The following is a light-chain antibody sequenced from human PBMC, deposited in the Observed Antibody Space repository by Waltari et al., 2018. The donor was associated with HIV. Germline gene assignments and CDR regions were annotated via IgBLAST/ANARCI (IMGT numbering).Light chain of an antibody. V-gene: IGLV1-44*01. J-gene: IGLJ1*01. Sequence: QSVLTQPPSASGAPGQSITISCSGRTSNIGTNTVNWYHKVPGSAPTVLFYTDNQRFTGVPDRFSGSKSGTSASLAINGLQSEDEASYFCATWDDSLNGLVFGTGTWVTVL. CDR1: TSNIGTNT. CDR3: ATWDDSLNGLV. CDR2: TDN.